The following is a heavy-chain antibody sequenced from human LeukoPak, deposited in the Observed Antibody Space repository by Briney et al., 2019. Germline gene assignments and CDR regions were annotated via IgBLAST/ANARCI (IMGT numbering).Heavy chain of an antibody. CDR3: AREGVPYYDFWSGYRFDY. Sequence: GGSLRLSCAASGFTFSSYAMSWVRQAPGRGLEWVSAISGSGGSTYYADSVKGRFTISRDNSKNTLYLQMNSLRAEDTAVYYCAREGVPYYDFWSGYRFDYWGQGTLVTVSS. D-gene: IGHD3-3*01. CDR2: ISGSGGST. CDR1: GFTFSSYA. V-gene: IGHV3-23*01. J-gene: IGHJ4*02.